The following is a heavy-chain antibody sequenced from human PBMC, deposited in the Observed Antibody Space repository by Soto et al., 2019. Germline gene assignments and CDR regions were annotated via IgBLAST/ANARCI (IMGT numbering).Heavy chain of an antibody. V-gene: IGHV4-4*07. CDR1: GGSISTYY. Sequence: SETLSLTCTVSGGSISTYYWSWIRQPAGKGLEWIGRIYASGSTNYNPSLKSRVTMSVDTSKSQFSLKLKSVTAADTAVYYCARDGDFWSGYPDYWGQGTLVTVSS. D-gene: IGHD3-3*01. CDR2: IYASGST. J-gene: IGHJ4*02. CDR3: ARDGDFWSGYPDY.